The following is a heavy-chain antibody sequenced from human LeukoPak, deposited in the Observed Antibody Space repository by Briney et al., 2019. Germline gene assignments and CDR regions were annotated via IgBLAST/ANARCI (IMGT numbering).Heavy chain of an antibody. V-gene: IGHV4-59*08. CDR3: ARQGDSSGYSFDY. CDR1: GGSISSYC. D-gene: IGHD3-22*01. CDR2: IYYSGST. J-gene: IGHJ4*02. Sequence: SETLSLTCTVSGGSISSYCWSWIRQPPGKGLEWIGYIYYSGSTNYNPSLKSRVTISVDTSKNQFSLKLSSVTAADTAVYYCARQGDSSGYSFDYWGQGTLVTVSS.